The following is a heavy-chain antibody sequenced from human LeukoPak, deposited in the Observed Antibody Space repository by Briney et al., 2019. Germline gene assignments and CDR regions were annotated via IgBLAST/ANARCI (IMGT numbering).Heavy chain of an antibody. CDR3: AKAYDSSPAEY. Sequence: GGSLRLSSAASGFTFSSSAMSWVRQAPGPGLGWVSGITSGGNTYYAESVKGRFTASRDNSKNTLFLQMNSLRAEDTALYYCAKAYDSSPAEYWGQGTLVTVSS. CDR1: GFTFSSSA. J-gene: IGHJ4*02. CDR2: ITSGGNT. D-gene: IGHD3-22*01. V-gene: IGHV3-23*01.